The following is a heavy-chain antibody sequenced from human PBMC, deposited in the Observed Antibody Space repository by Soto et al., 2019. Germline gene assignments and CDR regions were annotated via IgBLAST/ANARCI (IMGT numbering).Heavy chain of an antibody. CDR3: AKNQVVVAALDAFDI. CDR1: GFTFSSYG. CDR2: ISYDGSNK. J-gene: IGHJ3*02. D-gene: IGHD2-15*01. Sequence: QVQLVESGGGVVQPGRSLRLSCAASGFTFSSYGMHWVRQAPGKGLEWVAVISYDGSNKYYADSVKGRVTISRDNSKNTLYLQMNSLRAEDTAVYYCAKNQVVVAALDAFDIWGQGTMVTVSS. V-gene: IGHV3-30*18.